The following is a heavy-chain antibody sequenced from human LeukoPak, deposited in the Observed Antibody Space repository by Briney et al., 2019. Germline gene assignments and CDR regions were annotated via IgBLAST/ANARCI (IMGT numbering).Heavy chain of an antibody. J-gene: IGHJ3*02. CDR3: ARHPSRRITMVRGVIINNSKGAFDI. CDR2: IYYSGST. D-gene: IGHD3-10*01. V-gene: IGHV4-39*01. CDR1: GGSISSSSYY. Sequence: SETLSLTCTVSGGSISSSSYYWGWIRQPPGKGLEWIGSIYYSGSTYYNPSLKSRVTISVDTSKNQFSLKLSSVTAADTAVYYCARHPSRRITMVRGVIINNSKGAFDIWGQGTMVTVSS.